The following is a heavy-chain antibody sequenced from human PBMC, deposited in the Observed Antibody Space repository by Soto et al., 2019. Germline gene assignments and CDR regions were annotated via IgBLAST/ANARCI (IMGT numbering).Heavy chain of an antibody. V-gene: IGHV3-30*01. CDR2: ISYDASNK. CDR1: GFTFSSYP. Sequence: QVQLVESGGGVVQPGRSLRLSCAGSGFTFSSYPMHWVRQAPGKGLEWVALISYDASNKYYADSVKGRFNISRDNSKNTLYLQLDSLRPEDTAVYYCARDRLRLGELSLIGYFDYWGQGTLVTVSS. J-gene: IGHJ4*02. D-gene: IGHD3-16*02. CDR3: ARDRLRLGELSLIGYFDY.